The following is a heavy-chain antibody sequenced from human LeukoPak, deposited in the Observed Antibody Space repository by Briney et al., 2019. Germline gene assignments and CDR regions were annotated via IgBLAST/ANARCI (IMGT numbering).Heavy chain of an antibody. Sequence: SETLSLTCTVSGGSISSDYWSWIRQPPGKGLEWIGYIYYSGSTNYNPSLKSRVTISVDTSKNQFSLKLSSVTAADTAVYYCARDFDSSGSFDYWGQGTLVTVSS. CDR2: IYYSGST. J-gene: IGHJ4*02. V-gene: IGHV4-59*01. D-gene: IGHD6-19*01. CDR1: GGSISSDY. CDR3: ARDFDSSGSFDY.